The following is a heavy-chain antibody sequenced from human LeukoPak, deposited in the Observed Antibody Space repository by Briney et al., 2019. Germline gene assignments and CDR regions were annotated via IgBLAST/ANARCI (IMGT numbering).Heavy chain of an antibody. V-gene: IGHV4-59*01. Sequence: SETLSLTCTVSGGSISSYYWSWIRQPPGKGLEWIGYIYYSGSTNYNPSLKSRVTISVDTSKNQFSLKLSSVTAADTAVYYCARDQLVVVPAGAFDIWGQGTMVTVSS. CDR1: GGSISSYY. CDR2: IYYSGST. CDR3: ARDQLVVVPAGAFDI. D-gene: IGHD2-2*01. J-gene: IGHJ3*02.